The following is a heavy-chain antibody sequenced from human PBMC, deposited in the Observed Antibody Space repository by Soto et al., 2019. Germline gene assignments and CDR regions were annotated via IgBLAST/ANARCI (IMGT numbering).Heavy chain of an antibody. CDR2: IWYHGIDK. J-gene: IGHJ4*02. V-gene: IGHV3-33*01. Sequence: VGSLRLSCAASGFTFSRQAMHWVRQAPGRGLEWVAVIWYHGIDKYYADSVKGRFTISRDNSKNTVYLQMNSLRGEDTAVYYCATGFLGLCTGGNCPLDYWGQGTLVTVSS. CDR3: ATGFLGLCTGGNCPLDY. CDR1: GFTFSRQA. D-gene: IGHD2-15*01.